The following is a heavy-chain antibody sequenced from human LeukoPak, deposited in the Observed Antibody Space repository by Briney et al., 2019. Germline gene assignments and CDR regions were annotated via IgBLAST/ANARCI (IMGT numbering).Heavy chain of an antibody. CDR1: GFTFGNYA. Sequence: GGSLRLSCQTSGFTFGNYAMSWVRQAQGKELEWISAISTNGVNTYYADSVKGRFTISRDNSRHTLSLQMNGLRADDTAVYYCAKGSAAARPYYFDSWGQGTLVAVSS. J-gene: IGHJ4*02. CDR3: AKGSAAARPYYFDS. V-gene: IGHV3-23*01. D-gene: IGHD6-6*01. CDR2: ISTNGVNT.